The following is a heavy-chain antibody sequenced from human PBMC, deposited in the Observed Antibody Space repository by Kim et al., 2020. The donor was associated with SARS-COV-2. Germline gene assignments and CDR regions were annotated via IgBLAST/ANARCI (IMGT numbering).Heavy chain of an antibody. Sequence: GGSLRLSCAASGFTFSDYYMSWIRQAPGKGLEWVSYISSSGSTIYYADSVKGRFTISRDNAKNSLYLQMNSLRAEDTAVYYCASPLSVLRYFDWLLRPAEGAFDIWGQGTMVTVSS. CDR2: ISSSGSTI. D-gene: IGHD3-9*01. CDR3: ASPLSVLRYFDWLLRPAEGAFDI. J-gene: IGHJ3*02. V-gene: IGHV3-11*01. CDR1: GFTFSDYY.